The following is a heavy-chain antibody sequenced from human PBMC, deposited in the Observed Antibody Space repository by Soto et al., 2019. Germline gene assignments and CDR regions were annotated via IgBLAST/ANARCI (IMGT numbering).Heavy chain of an antibody. CDR3: ARRLSTGWFFDF. CDR1: GYSFTSYW. CDR2: IYPGDSDT. J-gene: IGHJ4*02. Sequence: ESLKISCKGSGYSFTSYWIGWVRQMPGKGLEWMGIIYPGDSDTRYSPSFQGQVAFSADKSISTACLQWSGLKASDTAIYYCARRLSTGWFFDFWGQGTPVTVS. V-gene: IGHV5-51*01. D-gene: IGHD6-19*01.